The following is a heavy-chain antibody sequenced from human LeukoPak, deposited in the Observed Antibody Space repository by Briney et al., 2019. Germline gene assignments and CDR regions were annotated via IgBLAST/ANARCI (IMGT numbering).Heavy chain of an antibody. D-gene: IGHD5-24*01. V-gene: IGHV4-59*01. CDR2: IYYSGST. CDR3: AGAVRWLQQPTFDY. Sequence: PSETLSHTCIHPGGSISTYYWSWIRQPPGKGLEWIGYIYYSGSTTYNPSPKSRVTISVDTTKHQASRKLNSGTAEATAGYYSAGAVRWLQQPTFDYWGQGILVTVSS. J-gene: IGHJ4*02. CDR1: GGSISTYY.